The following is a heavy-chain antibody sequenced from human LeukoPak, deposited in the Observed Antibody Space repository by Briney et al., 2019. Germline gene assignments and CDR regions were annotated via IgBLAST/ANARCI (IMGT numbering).Heavy chain of an antibody. V-gene: IGHV1-69*08. Sequence: ASVKVSCKASGGTFSSYTISWVRQAPGQGLEWMGRIIPILGKANYAQKFQGRVTITADKSTSTAYMELSSLRSEDTAVYYCARENVDTAMAPSYYYYGMDVWGQGTTVTVSS. CDR3: ARENVDTAMAPSYYYYGMDV. CDR1: GGTFSSYT. J-gene: IGHJ6*02. CDR2: IIPILGKA. D-gene: IGHD5-18*01.